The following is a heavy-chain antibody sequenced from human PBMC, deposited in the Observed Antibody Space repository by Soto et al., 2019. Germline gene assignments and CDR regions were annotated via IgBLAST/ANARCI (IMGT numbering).Heavy chain of an antibody. CDR1: GYTFTSYY. J-gene: IGHJ4*02. V-gene: IGHV1-46*03. D-gene: IGHD2-15*01. Sequence: GASVKVSCKASGYTFTSYYMHWVRQAPGQELEWMGIINPSGGSTSYAQKFQGRVTMTRDTSTSTVYMELSSLRSEDTAVYYCAREGDIVVVVAATYFDYWGQGTLVTVSS. CDR3: AREGDIVVVVAATYFDY. CDR2: INPSGGST.